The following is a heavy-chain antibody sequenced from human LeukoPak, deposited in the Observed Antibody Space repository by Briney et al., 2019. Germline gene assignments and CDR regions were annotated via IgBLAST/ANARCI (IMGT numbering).Heavy chain of an antibody. CDR3: AKGYCTSTSCYRYYYYYMDV. V-gene: IGHV3-30-3*01. Sequence: GGSLRLSCAASGFTFSSYAMHWVRQAPGKGLEWVAVVSYDESNKYYADSVKGRFTISRDNSRTTLYLQMNSLRAEDTAVYYCAKGYCTSTSCYRYYYYYMDVWGKGTTVTVSS. CDR1: GFTFSSYA. CDR2: VSYDESNK. D-gene: IGHD2-2*02. J-gene: IGHJ6*03.